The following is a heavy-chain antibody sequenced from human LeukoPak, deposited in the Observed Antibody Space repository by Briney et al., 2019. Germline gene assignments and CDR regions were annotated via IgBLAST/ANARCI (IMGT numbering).Heavy chain of an antibody. CDR2: IYYSGST. V-gene: IGHV4-59*08. D-gene: IGHD3-10*01. CDR3: ARLGGFGELLYSRWFDP. J-gene: IGHJ5*02. CDR1: GDSISSYY. Sequence: SETLSLPCTVSGDSISSYYWSWLRQPPGKGLEWIGYIYYSGSTNYNPSLKSRVTISVDTSKNQFSLKLSSVTAADTAVYYCARLGGFGELLYSRWFDPWGQGTLVTVSS.